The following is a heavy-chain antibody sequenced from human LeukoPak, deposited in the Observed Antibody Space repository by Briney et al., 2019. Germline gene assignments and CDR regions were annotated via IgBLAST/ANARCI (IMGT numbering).Heavy chain of an antibody. CDR3: ARDSGNNSPLFDY. V-gene: IGHV6-1*01. Sequence: SQTLSLTCAISGDSASSNSAAWNWIRQSPSRGLEWLGRTYYRSKWYNDYAVSVKSRITINPDTSKNQFSLQMNSVTPEDTAVYFCARDSGNNSPLFDYWGQGTLVTVSS. D-gene: IGHD1-26*01. CDR2: TYYRSKWYN. CDR1: GDSASSNSAA. J-gene: IGHJ4*02.